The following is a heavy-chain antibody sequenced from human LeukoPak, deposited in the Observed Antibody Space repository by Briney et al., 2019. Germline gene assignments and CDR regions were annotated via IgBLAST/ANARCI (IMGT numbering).Heavy chain of an antibody. V-gene: IGHV3-53*01. CDR1: GFTVSSNY. CDR2: IYSGGST. D-gene: IGHD5-18*01. CDR3: ARVEGGYSYGYLDY. Sequence: GGSLRLSCAASGFTVSSNYMSWVRQAPGKGLEWVSVIYSGGSTYYPDSVKGRFTISRDNSKNTLYLQMNSLRAEDTAVYYCARVEGGYSYGYLDYWGQGTLVTVSS. J-gene: IGHJ4*02.